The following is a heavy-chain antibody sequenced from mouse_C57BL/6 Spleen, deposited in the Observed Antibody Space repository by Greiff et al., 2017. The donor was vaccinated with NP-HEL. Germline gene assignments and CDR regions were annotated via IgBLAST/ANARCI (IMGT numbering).Heavy chain of an antibody. D-gene: IGHD2-13*01. CDR2: INPYNGGT. Sequence: EVQLQQSGPVLVKPGASVKMSCKASGYTFTDYYMNWVKQSHGKSLEWIGVINPYNGGTSYNQKFKGKATLTVDKSSSTAYMELNSLTSEDSAVYYCARWATMVYYFDYWGQGTTLTVSS. J-gene: IGHJ2*01. CDR3: ARWATMVYYFDY. V-gene: IGHV1-19*01. CDR1: GYTFTDYY.